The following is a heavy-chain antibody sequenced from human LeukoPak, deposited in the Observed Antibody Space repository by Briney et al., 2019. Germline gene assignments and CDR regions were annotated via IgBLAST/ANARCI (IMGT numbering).Heavy chain of an antibody. J-gene: IGHJ3*01. V-gene: IGHV6-1*01. D-gene: IGHD1-14*01. CDR2: TYYRSKWYN. CDR3: VRDDGIGLDAFDV. CDR1: GDSVSSNSAA. Sequence: SQTLSLTCAVSGDSVSSNSAAWNWIRQSPSRGLEWLGRTYYRSKWYNDYAVSVKSRITINPDTSKNQFSLQLNSVAPEDTAVYYCVRDDGIGLDAFDVWSPGTMVTVSS.